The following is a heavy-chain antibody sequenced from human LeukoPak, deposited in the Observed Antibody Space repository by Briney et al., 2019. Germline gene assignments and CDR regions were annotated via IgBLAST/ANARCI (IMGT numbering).Heavy chain of an antibody. CDR3: AKDLHYYAAMDV. CDR1: GFTISGFA. CDR2: SIGSDYKA. J-gene: IGHJ6*02. V-gene: IGHV3-23*01. Sequence: GGCVRLSCAASGFTISGFAMTWVRQAPGKGLEWVASIGSDYKAYYSESVKGRFAISRDNSKRTVFLQMNSLRAEDTALYYCAKDLHYYAAMDVWGQGTSVTVSS. D-gene: IGHD3-10*01.